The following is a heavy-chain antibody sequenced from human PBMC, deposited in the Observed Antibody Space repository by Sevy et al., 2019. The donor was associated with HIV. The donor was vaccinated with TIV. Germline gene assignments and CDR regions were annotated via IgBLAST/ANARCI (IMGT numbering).Heavy chain of an antibody. J-gene: IGHJ4*02. CDR1: GFTFRNFG. D-gene: IGHD6-13*01. CDR3: AKDLAGPGRRYFDY. Sequence: GGSLRLSCTASGFTFRNFGMHWVHQVPGKGLQWVTFIRYDGSDKYYAASVKGRFTISRDDSKNTLYLQMDSLRAEDTAIYYCAKDLAGPGRRYFDYWGQGTLVTVSS. CDR2: IRYDGSDK. V-gene: IGHV3-30*02.